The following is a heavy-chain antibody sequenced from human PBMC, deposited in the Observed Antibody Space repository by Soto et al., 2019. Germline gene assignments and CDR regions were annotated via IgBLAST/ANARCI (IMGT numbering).Heavy chain of an antibody. CDR3: ARRNFDIVVVPAAGDGYYGMDV. CDR1: GYSFTSYW. CDR2: IDPSDSYT. Sequence: GESLKISCKGSGYSFTSYWMSWVRQMPGKGLGWVGRIDPSDSYTNYSPSFQGHVTISADKSISTAYLRWSSLRASDTAMYYCARRNFDIVVVPAAGDGYYGMDVWGQGTTVTVSS. D-gene: IGHD2-2*01. V-gene: IGHV5-10-1*01. J-gene: IGHJ6*02.